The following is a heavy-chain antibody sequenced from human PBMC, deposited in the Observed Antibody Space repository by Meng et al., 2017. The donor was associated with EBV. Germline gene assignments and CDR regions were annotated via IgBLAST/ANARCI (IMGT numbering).Heavy chain of an antibody. CDR3: ARVSFYDYWSGYSFNWFDT. CDR2: VYYSGNS. CDR1: CVSITSRSYY. D-gene: IGHD3-3*01. J-gene: IGHJ5*02. Sequence: QLQLYQAGPGLVTPSGTLSLPPSVACVSITSRSYYLGWSRQSPGKGLEWIGNVYYSGNSYYNPSLKSRVTISVDTSKNQFYLKLISVTAADTAVYFCARVSFYDYWSGYSFNWFDTWGQGTLVTVAS. V-gene: IGHV4-39*01.